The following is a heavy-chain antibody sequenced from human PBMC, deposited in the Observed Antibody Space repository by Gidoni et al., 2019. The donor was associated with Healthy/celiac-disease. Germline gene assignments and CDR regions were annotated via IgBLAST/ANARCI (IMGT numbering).Heavy chain of an antibody. CDR2: INSDGSST. J-gene: IGHJ3*02. CDR3: ARESTFPDAFDI. Sequence: EVQLVESGGGLVQPGGSLRPSCAASGFTFSSYWMHWVRQAPGKGLVWVSRINSDGSSTSYADSVKGRSTISRDNAKNTLYLQMNSLRAEDTAVYYCARESTFPDAFDIWGQGTMVTVSS. V-gene: IGHV3-74*01. CDR1: GFTFSSYW.